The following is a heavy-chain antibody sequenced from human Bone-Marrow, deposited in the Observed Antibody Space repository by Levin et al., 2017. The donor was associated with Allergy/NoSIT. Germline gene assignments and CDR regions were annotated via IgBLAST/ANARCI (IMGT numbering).Heavy chain of an antibody. D-gene: IGHD5-12*01. CDR2: LSSDGDTK. V-gene: IGHV3-30*04. CDR1: GFTFSDSA. CDR3: ARDLGKSGYGLPMDV. Sequence: GGSLRLSCAVSGFTFSDSAMYWVRRAPGKGLEFVAALSSDGDTKYYAGSVMGRFTVSRDNSDDILYLQMNSLTTEDTAVYFCARDLGKSGYGLPMDVWGPGTTVTVSS. J-gene: IGHJ6*02.